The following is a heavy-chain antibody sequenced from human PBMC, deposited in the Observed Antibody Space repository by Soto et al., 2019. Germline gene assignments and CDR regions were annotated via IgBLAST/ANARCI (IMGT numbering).Heavy chain of an antibody. CDR2: IIAMFSTT. CDR1: GGNFSNYA. D-gene: IGHD2-15*01. CDR3: ARDGGSDGYFGNWLDP. Sequence: QVQLVQSGAEVKKPGSSVKVSCKASGGNFSNYAITWVRQATGQRLEWVGRIIAMFSTTNVAKKFQGRVTITADESTTTAYMELSGLRSEDTAVYYCARDGGSDGYFGNWLDPWGQGTLVTVSS. J-gene: IGHJ5*02. V-gene: IGHV1-69*15.